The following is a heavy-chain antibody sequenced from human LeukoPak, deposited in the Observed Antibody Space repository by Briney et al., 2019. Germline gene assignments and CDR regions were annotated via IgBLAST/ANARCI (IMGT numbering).Heavy chain of an antibody. CDR3: AKNRWGSVATPDS. J-gene: IGHJ4*02. D-gene: IGHD5-12*01. CDR2: IRYDGSNT. V-gene: IGHV3-30*02. Sequence: GGSLRLSCAASGFSFSDYDIHWVRLAPGKGLEWVTFIRYDGSNTYAESVKGRFTISRVNSKNTVYLQMNSLAIEDTAIYYCAKNRWGSVATPDSWGQGTVVTVTS. CDR1: GFSFSDYD.